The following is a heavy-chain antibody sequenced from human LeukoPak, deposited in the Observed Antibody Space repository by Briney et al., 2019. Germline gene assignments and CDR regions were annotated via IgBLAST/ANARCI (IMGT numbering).Heavy chain of an antibody. CDR1: GFTFSSYA. Sequence: GWSLRLSCAASGFTFSSYAMSWVRQAPGKGLEWVSAISGSGGSTYYEDSVQGRFTISRDNSKNTLYLQMNSLRAADTAVYYCAAAYRGGWYQFDYWGQETLLTVSS. CDR3: AAAYRGGWYQFDY. D-gene: IGHD6-19*01. J-gene: IGHJ4*02. CDR2: ISGSGGST. V-gene: IGHV3-23*01.